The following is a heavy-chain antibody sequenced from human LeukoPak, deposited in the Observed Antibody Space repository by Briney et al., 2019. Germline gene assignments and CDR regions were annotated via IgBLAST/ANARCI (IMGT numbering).Heavy chain of an antibody. CDR3: ARGRPYGDYFDY. J-gene: IGHJ4*02. V-gene: IGHV4-61*02. D-gene: IGHD4-17*01. CDR1: GGSIRSSDYY. CDR2: VHANGRT. Sequence: PPDTLSLTCTVSGGSIRSSDYYWCWIRQSAGKGLEWIGRVHANGRTYYNPSLKSRLTLSLDASESQLSLKLSSVTAADTALYYCARGRPYGDYFDYWGQGARVTVSS.